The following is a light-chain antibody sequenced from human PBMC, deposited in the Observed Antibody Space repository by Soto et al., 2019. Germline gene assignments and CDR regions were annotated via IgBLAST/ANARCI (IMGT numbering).Light chain of an antibody. Sequence: QSALTQPPSASGSPGQSVTISCTGTSIDVGGYNFVSWYQQHPGKAPKLMIYEVSERPSGVPDRFSGSKSGNTASLTVSGLQAEDEADYDCSSYAGSNIVVFGGGTKLTVL. CDR3: SSYAGSNIVV. J-gene: IGLJ2*01. V-gene: IGLV2-8*01. CDR2: EVS. CDR1: SIDVGGYNF.